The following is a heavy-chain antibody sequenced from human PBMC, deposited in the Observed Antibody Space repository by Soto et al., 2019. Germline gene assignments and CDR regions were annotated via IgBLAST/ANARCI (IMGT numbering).Heavy chain of an antibody. CDR3: AKVSPMGYLFDS. CDR2: ISYDGSNK. J-gene: IGHJ4*02. Sequence: PGGSLRLSCAASGFAFNTYSMHWVRQAPGRGLEWVAVISYDGSNKVYSDSVKVRFTISRDKSRSTLYLEMNSPRGDDTAVHYSAKVSPMGYLFDSWDQRPLVTACS. D-gene: IGHD5-12*01. V-gene: IGHV3-30-3*01. CDR1: GFAFNTYS.